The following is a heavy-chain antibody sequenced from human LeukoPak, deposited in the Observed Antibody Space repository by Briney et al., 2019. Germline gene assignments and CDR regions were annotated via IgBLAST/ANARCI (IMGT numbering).Heavy chain of an antibody. J-gene: IGHJ5*02. V-gene: IGHV1-18*01. D-gene: IGHD2-2*01. CDR1: GYTFTSYG. CDR2: ISAYNGNT. CDR3: ARGGQGYCSSTSCYYWFDP. Sequence: ASVKVSCKASGYTFTSYGISWVRQAPGQGLEWMGWISAYNGNTNYAQKLQGRVTMTTDTSTSTAYMELRSLRSDDTAVYYCARGGQGYCSSTSCYYWFDPWGQGTLVTVSS.